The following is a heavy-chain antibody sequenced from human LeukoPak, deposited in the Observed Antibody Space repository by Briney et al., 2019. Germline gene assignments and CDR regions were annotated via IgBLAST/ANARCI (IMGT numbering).Heavy chain of an antibody. CDR1: GGSISSGSYY. Sequence: MPSETLSLTCTVSGGSISSGSYYWSWIRQPAGKGLEWIGRIYTSGSTNYNPSLKSRVTISVDTSKNQFSLKLSSVTAADTAVYYCARGKWLREKPGRKENWFDPWGQGTLVTVSS. V-gene: IGHV4-61*02. CDR2: IYTSGST. D-gene: IGHD5-12*01. J-gene: IGHJ5*02. CDR3: ARGKWLREKPGRKENWFDP.